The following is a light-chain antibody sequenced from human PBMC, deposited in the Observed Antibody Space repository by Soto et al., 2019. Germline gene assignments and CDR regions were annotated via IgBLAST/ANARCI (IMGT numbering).Light chain of an antibody. J-gene: IGKJ5*01. Sequence: IVFTQSPGTLYLSPGERVNLFCRASQSVTTRLAWYQHKHGQAPTLLMSGASNRASGVPVRFSGSGYGTDFNLTITRLETEDFALYYCQQYGGSPITFGLGTRLEIK. CDR2: GAS. CDR3: QQYGGSPIT. CDR1: QSVTTR. V-gene: IGKV3-20*01.